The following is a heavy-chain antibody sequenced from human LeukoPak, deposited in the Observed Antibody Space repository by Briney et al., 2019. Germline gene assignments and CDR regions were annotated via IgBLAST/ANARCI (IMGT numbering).Heavy chain of an antibody. V-gene: IGHV1-2*02. CDR1: GYTFTGYY. J-gene: IGHJ6*02. Sequence: ASVKVSCKASGYTFTGYYMHWVRQAPGQGLEWMGWINPNSGGTNYAQKFQGRVTMTRDTSISTAYMELSRLRSDDTAVYYCARGFPPYYYCGMDVWGQGTTVTVSS. CDR2: INPNSGGT. CDR3: ARGFPPYYYCGMDV.